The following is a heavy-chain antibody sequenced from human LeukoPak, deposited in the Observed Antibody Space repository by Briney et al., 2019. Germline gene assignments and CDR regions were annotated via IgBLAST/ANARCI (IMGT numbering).Heavy chain of an antibody. J-gene: IGHJ4*02. CDR1: GFTFSSYS. D-gene: IGHD3-3*01. CDR2: ISSSSSYI. CDR3: ASGDDFWSGYDY. Sequence: GGSLRLSCAASGFTFSSYSMNWVRQAPGKGLEWVSSISSSSSYIYYADSVKGRFTISRDNAKNSLYLQMNSLRAEDTAVYYCASGDDFWSGYDYWGQGTLVTVSS. V-gene: IGHV3-21*01.